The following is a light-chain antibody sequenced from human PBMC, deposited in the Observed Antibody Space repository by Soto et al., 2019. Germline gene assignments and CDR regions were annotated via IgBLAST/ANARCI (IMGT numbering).Light chain of an antibody. V-gene: IGKV3-20*01. CDR1: QTVRCNF. Sequence: IVLTQSPGILSLSPGQTATLSYRASQTVRCNFLTWYQQKPGQAPRLLISGASTRATGIPDRFSGRRYVTYFTLTISRVESEDFEMYYFQQYGGSPLHTFVGGTKREI. J-gene: IGKJ4*01. CDR3: QQYGGSPLHT. CDR2: GAS.